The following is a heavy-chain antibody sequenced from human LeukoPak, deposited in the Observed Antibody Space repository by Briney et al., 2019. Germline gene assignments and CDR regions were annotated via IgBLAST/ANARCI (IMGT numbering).Heavy chain of an antibody. CDR1: GYTFTSYA. V-gene: IGHV1-2*02. D-gene: IGHD1-26*01. J-gene: IGHJ6*03. Sequence: ASVKVSCKASGYTFTSYAMNWVRQAPGQGLEWMGWINPNSGGTNYAQKFQGRVTMTRDTSISTAYMELSRLRSDDTAVYYCAIYGYSGSYYDPYYYYYMDVWGKGTTVTVSS. CDR3: AIYGYSGSYYDPYYYYYMDV. CDR2: INPNSGGT.